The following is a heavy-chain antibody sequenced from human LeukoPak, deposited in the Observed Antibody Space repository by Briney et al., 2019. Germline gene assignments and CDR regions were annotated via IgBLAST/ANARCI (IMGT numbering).Heavy chain of an antibody. D-gene: IGHD6-13*01. J-gene: IGHJ6*03. Sequence: ASVKVSCKASGYTFTSYAMNWVRQAPGQGLEWMGWINTNTGNPTYAQGFTGRFVFSLDTSVSTAYLQISSLKAEDTAVYYCAREWYSSSWYDYYYMDVWGKGTTVTVSS. CDR3: AREWYSSSWYDYYYMDV. CDR2: INTNTGNP. V-gene: IGHV7-4-1*02. CDR1: GYTFTSYA.